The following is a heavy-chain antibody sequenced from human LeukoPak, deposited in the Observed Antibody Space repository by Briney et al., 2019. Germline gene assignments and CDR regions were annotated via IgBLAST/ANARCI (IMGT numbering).Heavy chain of an antibody. CDR3: ARGGAYSWNWWYFEY. D-gene: IGHD1-1*01. Sequence: PPETPSLTCSVSGGSLSSYYWSWIRQPPGKGLEWIGYIYDTGTTNYSPSLKSRVTISVDTSKNQFSLKLSSVTDADTAVYYCARGGAYSWNWWYFEYWGQGTLVTVSS. CDR1: GGSLSSYY. V-gene: IGHV4-59*01. J-gene: IGHJ4*02. CDR2: IYDTGTT.